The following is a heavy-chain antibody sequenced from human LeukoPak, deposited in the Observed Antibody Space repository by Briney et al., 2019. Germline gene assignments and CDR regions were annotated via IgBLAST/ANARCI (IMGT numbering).Heavy chain of an antibody. CDR3: ARQILGTTLYFDY. J-gene: IGHJ4*02. CDR1: GGSISSGDYY. Sequence: SETLSLTCTVSGGSISSGDYYWSWIRQPPGKGLEWIGYIYYSGSTNYNPSLKSRVTISVDTSKNQFSLKLSSVTAADTAVYYCARQILGTTLYFDYWGQGTLVTVSS. V-gene: IGHV4-61*08. CDR2: IYYSGST. D-gene: IGHD1-26*01.